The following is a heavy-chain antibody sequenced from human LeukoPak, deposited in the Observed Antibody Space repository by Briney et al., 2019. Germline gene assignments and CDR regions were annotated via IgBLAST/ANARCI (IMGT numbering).Heavy chain of an antibody. D-gene: IGHD3-9*01. CDR2: ISGSGGST. CDR3: AKDDEYDILTGGNFDY. V-gene: IGHV3-23*01. J-gene: IGHJ4*02. Sequence: GGSLRLSRAASGFTFSSCAMSWVRQAPGKGLEWVSAISGSGGSTYYADSVKGRFTISRDNSKNTLYLQMSSLRAEDTAVYYCAKDDEYDILTGGNFDYWGQGTLVTVSS. CDR1: GFTFSSCA.